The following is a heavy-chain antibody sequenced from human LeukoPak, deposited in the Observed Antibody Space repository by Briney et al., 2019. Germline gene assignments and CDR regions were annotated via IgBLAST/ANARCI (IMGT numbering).Heavy chain of an antibody. D-gene: IGHD3-16*01. CDR3: ARFGVSDAFDI. V-gene: IGHV1-69*04. CDR1: GGTFSSYA. CDR2: IIPILGIA. Sequence: SVEVSCKASGGTFSSYAISWVRQAPGQGLEWMGRIIPILGIANYAQKFQGRVTITADKSTSTAYMELSSLRSEDTAVYYCARFGVSDAFDIWGQGTMVTVSS. J-gene: IGHJ3*02.